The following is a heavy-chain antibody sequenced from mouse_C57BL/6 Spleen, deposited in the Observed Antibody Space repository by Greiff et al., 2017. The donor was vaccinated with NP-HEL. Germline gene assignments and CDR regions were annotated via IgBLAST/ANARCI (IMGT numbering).Heavy chain of an antibody. CDR2: IDPSDSYT. D-gene: IGHD1-1*01. CDR1: GYTFTSYW. Sequence: VQLQQPGAELVRPGTSVKLSCKASGYTFTSYWMHWVKQRPGQGLEWIGVIDPSDSYTNYNQKFKGKATLTVDTSSSTAYMQLSSLTSEDSAVYYCARLPFTTVVAKGYYYYAMDYWGQGTSVTVSS. V-gene: IGHV1-59*01. J-gene: IGHJ4*01. CDR3: ARLPFTTVVAKGYYYYAMDY.